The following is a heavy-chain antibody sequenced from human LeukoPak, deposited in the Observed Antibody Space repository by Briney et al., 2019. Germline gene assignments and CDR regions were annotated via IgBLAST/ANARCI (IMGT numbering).Heavy chain of an antibody. CDR2: MNPNSGNT. J-gene: IGHJ5*02. CDR3: ARVGRIAARLENWFDP. D-gene: IGHD6-6*01. CDR1: GYTFTSYD. V-gene: IGHV1-8*01. Sequence: ASVKVSCKASGYTFTSYDINWVRQATGQGLEWMGWMNPNSGNTGYAQKFQGRVTMTMNTSISTAYMELSSLRSEDTAVYYCARVGRIAARLENWFDPWGQGTLVTVSS.